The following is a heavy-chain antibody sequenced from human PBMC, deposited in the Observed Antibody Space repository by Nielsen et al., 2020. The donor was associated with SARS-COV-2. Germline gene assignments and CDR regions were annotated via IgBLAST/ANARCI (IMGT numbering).Heavy chain of an antibody. J-gene: IGHJ3*02. CDR3: AGLGTYSDAFEI. CDR2: VYYSGRT. Sequence: SETLSLTCTVSGGSFSSNDYYWSWIRQPTGKGLEWIGYVYYSGRTYYNPSLKSRVTISVDPYEKQSSLKMTSVTGADTAVYYCAGLGTYSDAFEIWGQGTMVTVSS. CDR1: GGSFSSNDYY. D-gene: IGHD1-26*01. V-gene: IGHV4-30-4*08.